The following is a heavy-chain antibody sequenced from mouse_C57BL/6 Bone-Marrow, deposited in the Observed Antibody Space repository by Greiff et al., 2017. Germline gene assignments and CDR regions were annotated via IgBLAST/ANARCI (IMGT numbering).Heavy chain of an antibody. D-gene: IGHD4-1*01. Sequence: QVQLQQPGAELVKPGASVKLSCKASGYTFTSYWMQWVKQRPGQGLEWIGEIDPSDSYTNSNQKFKGKATLTVDPSSSTAYMQLSSLTSEDSAVYYCARVGRGYFDYWGQGTTLTVSS. V-gene: IGHV1-50*01. CDR1: GYTFTSYW. CDR2: IDPSDSYT. J-gene: IGHJ2*01. CDR3: ARVGRGYFDY.